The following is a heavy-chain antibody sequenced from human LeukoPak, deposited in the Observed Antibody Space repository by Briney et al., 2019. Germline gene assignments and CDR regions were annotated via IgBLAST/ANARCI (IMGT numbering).Heavy chain of an antibody. CDR3: ARGITIFGVVTTTFDY. D-gene: IGHD3-3*01. CDR2: IWYDGSNR. J-gene: IGHJ4*02. CDR1: GFTFSSYG. Sequence: PGGSLRLSCAASGFTFSSYGMHWVRQAPGKGLEWVAVIWYDGSNRYYADSVKGRFTISRDNAKNSLYLQMNSLRAEDTAVYYCARGITIFGVVTTTFDYWGQGTLVTVSS. V-gene: IGHV3-33*01.